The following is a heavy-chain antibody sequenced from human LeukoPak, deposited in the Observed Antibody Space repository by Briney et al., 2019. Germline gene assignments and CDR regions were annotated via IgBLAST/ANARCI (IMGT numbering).Heavy chain of an antibody. CDR2: INYTGQR. CDR1: GYTFTGYG. CDR3: AREQWLAYGMDV. D-gene: IGHD6-19*01. Sequence: ASVKVSCKASGYTFTGYGISWVRQAPGQGLEWMGWINYTGQRNYAQKFQGRVTMTTETSTNTAYMELRSLRLDDTAVYFCAREQWLAYGMDVWGQGTTVTVSS. V-gene: IGHV1-18*01. J-gene: IGHJ6*02.